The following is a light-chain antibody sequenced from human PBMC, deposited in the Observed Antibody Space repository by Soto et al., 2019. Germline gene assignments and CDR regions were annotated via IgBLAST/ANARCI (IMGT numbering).Light chain of an antibody. CDR3: ETWDTNTRV. V-gene: IGLV4-60*03. CDR2: LEGSGSY. CDR1: RGHSSYI. J-gene: IGLJ3*02. Sequence: QPVLTQSSSASASLGSSVKLTCTLSRGHSSYIIAWHQQQPGKAPRYLMKLEGSGSYNKGSGVPDRFSGSSSGAVRYLTISNLQSDDEADYSCETWDTNTRVFGGRTKLTVL.